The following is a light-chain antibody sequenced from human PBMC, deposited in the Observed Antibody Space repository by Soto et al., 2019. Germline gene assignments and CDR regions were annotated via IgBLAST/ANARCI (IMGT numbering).Light chain of an antibody. CDR1: QDISNY. V-gene: IGKV1-33*01. CDR2: DAS. Sequence: DIQMTQSPSSLSASVGDRVTITCQASQDISNYLNWYQQKPGKAPKLLIYDASNLETGVPSRFSGSGSGTDFTSTISSLQPEDIATYYCQQYDNLLSFTFGPGTKVDIK. CDR3: QQYDNLLSFT. J-gene: IGKJ3*01.